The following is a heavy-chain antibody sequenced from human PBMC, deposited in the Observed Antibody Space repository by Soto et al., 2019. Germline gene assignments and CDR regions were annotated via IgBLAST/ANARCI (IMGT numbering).Heavy chain of an antibody. Sequence: PGESLKISCTTSGFTFGDYAISWSRQAPGKGLEWVGVIRSKAYGGTTDYAASVKGRFTISRDDSKSIAYLQMNSLKSEDTGVYYCTKYTYTSRYAYYGMDVWGHGTTVTVYS. CDR3: TKYTYTSRYAYYGMDV. CDR2: IRSKAYGGTT. CDR1: GFTFGDYA. V-gene: IGHV3-49*03. J-gene: IGHJ6*02. D-gene: IGHD6-13*01.